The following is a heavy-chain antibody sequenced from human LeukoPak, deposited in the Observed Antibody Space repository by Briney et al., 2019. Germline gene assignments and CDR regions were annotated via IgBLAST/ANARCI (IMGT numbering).Heavy chain of an antibody. CDR2: IIPIFGTA. Sequence: SVKVSCKASGGTFSSYAISWVRQAPGQGLEWMGGIIPIFGTANYAQKFQGRVTITADESTSTAYMELSSLRSEDTAVYYCARERDYYDSSGVSDYWGQGTLVTVSS. D-gene: IGHD3-22*01. V-gene: IGHV1-69*13. J-gene: IGHJ4*02. CDR1: GGTFSSYA. CDR3: ARERDYYDSSGVSDY.